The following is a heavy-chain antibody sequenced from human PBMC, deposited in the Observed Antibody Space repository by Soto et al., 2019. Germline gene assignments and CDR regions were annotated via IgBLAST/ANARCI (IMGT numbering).Heavy chain of an antibody. CDR3: ARDPLSHIFMNIAVAVQDY. CDR2: ISAYNGNT. V-gene: IGHV1-18*01. D-gene: IGHD6-19*01. J-gene: IGHJ4*02. CDR1: GYTFTSYG. Sequence: ASVKVSCKASGYTFTSYGISWVRQALGQGLEWMGWISAYNGNTNYAQKLQGRVTMTTDTSTSTGYMELRSLRSDDTAVYYCARDPLSHIFMNIAVAVQDYWGQGTLVTVSS.